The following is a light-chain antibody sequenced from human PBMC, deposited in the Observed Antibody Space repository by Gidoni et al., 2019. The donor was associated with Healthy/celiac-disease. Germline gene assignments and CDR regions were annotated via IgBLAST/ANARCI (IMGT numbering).Light chain of an antibody. Sequence: DIQMTQSPSTLSASVGDRVTITCRASQSISSWLAWYQQKPGKAPKLLIYKASSLKSGVPSRFSGSGSGKEFTLTISSLQPDDFATYYCQQYNSYPWTFXXXTKVEIK. V-gene: IGKV1-5*03. CDR3: QQYNSYPWT. CDR1: QSISSW. J-gene: IGKJ1*01. CDR2: KAS.